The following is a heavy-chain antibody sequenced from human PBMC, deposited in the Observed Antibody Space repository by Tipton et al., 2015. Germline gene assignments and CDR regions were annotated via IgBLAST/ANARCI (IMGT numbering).Heavy chain of an antibody. Sequence: TLSLTCTVSGGSVNSANYYWSWIRQPPGKGLEWIGYISYSGSTHYNPSLKSRVAISVDTSKNQFSLTLKSVTAADTAAYYCARDLERGMDVWGQGTTVTVSS. CDR3: ARDLERGMDV. D-gene: IGHD5-24*01. CDR2: ISYSGST. V-gene: IGHV4-61*01. J-gene: IGHJ6*02. CDR1: GGSVNSANYY.